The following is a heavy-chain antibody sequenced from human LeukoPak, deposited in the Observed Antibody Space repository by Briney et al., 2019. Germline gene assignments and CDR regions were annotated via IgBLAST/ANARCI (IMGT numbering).Heavy chain of an antibody. D-gene: IGHD6-13*01. CDR1: GFTLSSYA. Sequence: GGSLRLSCAASGFTLSSYAMSWVRQAPGKGLEWVSAISGSGGSTYYADSVKGRFTISRDNSKSTLYLQMNSLRAEDTAVYYCAKDHRVDYSGFWLNYFDYWGRGTLVTVSS. J-gene: IGHJ4*02. V-gene: IGHV3-23*01. CDR3: AKDHRVDYSGFWLNYFDY. CDR2: ISGSGGST.